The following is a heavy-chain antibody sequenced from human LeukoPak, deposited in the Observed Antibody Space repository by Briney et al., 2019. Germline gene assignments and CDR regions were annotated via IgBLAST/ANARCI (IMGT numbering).Heavy chain of an antibody. CDR3: ARLSMVRGDIRDY. CDR2: ISSNGGST. J-gene: IGHJ4*02. Sequence: GGSLRLSCAASGFTFSSYAMHWVRQAPGKGLEYVSAISSNGGSTYYANSVKGRFTISRDNSKNTLYLQMGGLRAEDMAVYYCARLSMVRGDIRDYWGQGTLVTVSS. D-gene: IGHD3-10*01. CDR1: GFTFSSYA. V-gene: IGHV3-64*01.